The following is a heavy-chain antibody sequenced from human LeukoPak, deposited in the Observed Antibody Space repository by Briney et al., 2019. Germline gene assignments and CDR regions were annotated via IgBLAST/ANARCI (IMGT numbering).Heavy chain of an antibody. D-gene: IGHD1-20*01. J-gene: IGHJ4*02. V-gene: IGHV3-74*01. CDR1: GFTFNIFW. CDR3: GRISGTTNLGFDY. Sequence: PGGSLRLSCAASGFTFNIFWMHWVRQAPGKGLVWVARINSDGSSTNYADSVKGRFTISRDNAKNTLYLQMNSLRTDDTAVYYCGRISGTTNLGFDYWGQGTLVTVSS. CDR2: INSDGSST.